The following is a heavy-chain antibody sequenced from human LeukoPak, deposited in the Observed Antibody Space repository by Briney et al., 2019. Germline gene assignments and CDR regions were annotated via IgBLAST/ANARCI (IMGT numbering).Heavy chain of an antibody. V-gene: IGHV3-7*01. Sequence: PGGSLRLSCAASGFTFSSYWMSWVRQAPGKGLEWVANIKQDGSEKYYVDSVKGRFTISRDNSKNTLYLQMNSLRAEDTAVYYCARDPSLVVTPTGLDYWGQGTLVTVSS. J-gene: IGHJ4*02. CDR1: GFTFSSYW. D-gene: IGHD4-23*01. CDR3: ARDPSLVVTPTGLDY. CDR2: IKQDGSEK.